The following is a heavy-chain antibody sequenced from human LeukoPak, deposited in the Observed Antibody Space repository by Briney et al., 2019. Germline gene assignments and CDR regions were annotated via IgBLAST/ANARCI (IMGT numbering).Heavy chain of an antibody. Sequence: TLSLTCTVSGGSISSGGYYWSWIRQPPGQGLEWIGYIYHSGSTYYDPTLKSRATISVDRSKNQFPLKLSSVTAADTAVYYCASYDYVWGTSPFDTWGQGTMVTVSS. CDR2: IYHSGST. CDR1: GGSISSGGYY. CDR3: ASYDYVWGTSPFDT. J-gene: IGHJ3*02. V-gene: IGHV4-30-2*01. D-gene: IGHD3-16*01.